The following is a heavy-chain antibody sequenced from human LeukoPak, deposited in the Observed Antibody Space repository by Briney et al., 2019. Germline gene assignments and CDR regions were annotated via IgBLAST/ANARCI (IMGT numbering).Heavy chain of an antibody. J-gene: IGHJ3*01. CDR3: ARVDPGNYYAFDF. D-gene: IGHD1-26*01. Sequence: ASVKVSCKASGYSFNDKYLHWVRQAPGQGLEWMGSINPNSGGTNYAQKFQGRVTMTTDTSTSTAYMELRSLRSDDTAVYYCARVDPGNYYAFDFWGQGTKVTVSS. CDR2: INPNSGGT. V-gene: IGHV1-2*02. CDR1: GYSFNDKY.